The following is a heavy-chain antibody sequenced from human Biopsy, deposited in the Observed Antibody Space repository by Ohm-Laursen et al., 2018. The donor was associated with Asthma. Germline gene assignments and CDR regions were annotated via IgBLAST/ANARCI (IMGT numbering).Heavy chain of an antibody. CDR1: GGSMSSGSYS. Sequence: SETLSLTCTVSGGSMSSGSYSWGWIRQPPGKGLEWIGSISYTGNTDIPSLRSRVTLSVDTSKNNFSLKLTSVTAADTAVFYCARHWNWGSFFDYWGQGMLVTVSS. D-gene: IGHD7-27*01. CDR3: ARHWNWGSFFDY. CDR2: ISYTGNT. V-gene: IGHV4-39*01. J-gene: IGHJ4*02.